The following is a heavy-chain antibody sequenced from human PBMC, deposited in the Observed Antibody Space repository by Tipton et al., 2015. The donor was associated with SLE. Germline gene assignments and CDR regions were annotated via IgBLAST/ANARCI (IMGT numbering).Heavy chain of an antibody. CDR1: GFTFSNYW. CDR2: INSDGSRT. Sequence: SLRLSCAASGFTFSNYWMHWVRQAPGKGLVWVSRINSDGSRTVYADSVKGRFTISRDNAQNTLYLQMNSLRAEDTAVYYCAGELSPIYGMDVWGQGTTVTVSS. J-gene: IGHJ6*02. D-gene: IGHD3-16*02. CDR3: AGELSPIYGMDV. V-gene: IGHV3-74*01.